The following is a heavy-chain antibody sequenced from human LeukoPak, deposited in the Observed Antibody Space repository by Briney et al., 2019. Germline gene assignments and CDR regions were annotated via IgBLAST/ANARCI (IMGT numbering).Heavy chain of an antibody. V-gene: IGHV3-21*01. CDR1: GFTFSSYS. CDR2: FTSRSRNI. D-gene: IGHD2-2*01. J-gene: IGHJ5*02. Sequence: PGGSLRLSCAASGFTFSSYSMTWVRQAPGKRLEWVSSFTSRSRNIYYADSVKGRFTISRDNAKNSLYLQMNSLRAEDTAVYYCAREREGYCSSTSCPNWFDPWGQGTLVTVSS. CDR3: AREREGYCSSTSCPNWFDP.